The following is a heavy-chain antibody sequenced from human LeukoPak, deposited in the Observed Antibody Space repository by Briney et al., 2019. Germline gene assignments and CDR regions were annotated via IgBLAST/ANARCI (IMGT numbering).Heavy chain of an antibody. CDR3: VRLSSRSCDY. CDR1: GSPFTSYW. CDR2: IYPGDSDT. Sequence: GESLKISFKASGSPFTSYWIGWVRQVPGKGLEWMGIIYPGDSDTRYSPSFQGQVTTSVDESISSASLQWSFLKASDTGMYYCVRLSSRSCDYWGQGTLVTVSS. D-gene: IGHD2-2*01. J-gene: IGHJ4*02. V-gene: IGHV5-51*01.